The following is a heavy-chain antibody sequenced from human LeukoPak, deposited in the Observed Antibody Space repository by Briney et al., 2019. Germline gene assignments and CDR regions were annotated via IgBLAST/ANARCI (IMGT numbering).Heavy chain of an antibody. CDR1: GFTFSNYW. CDR2: IHNDGTTT. V-gene: IGHV3-74*03. CDR3: ARDFYGRYCTGGSCYYRNWFDP. J-gene: IGHJ5*02. D-gene: IGHD2-15*01. Sequence: PGGSLRLSCTVSGFTFSNYWMRRVRQAPGKGLVWVSHIHNDGTTTTYAASVKGRFTISRDNAKDTVYLDMTGLSGEDTAVYFCARDFYGRYCTGGSCYYRNWFDPWGQGTQVTVSS.